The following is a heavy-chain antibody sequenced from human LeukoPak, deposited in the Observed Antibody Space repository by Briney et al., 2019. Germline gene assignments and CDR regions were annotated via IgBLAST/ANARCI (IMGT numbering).Heavy chain of an antibody. CDR1: GGSISSSSYF. D-gene: IGHD3-16*01. J-gene: IGHJ4*02. CDR3: AREGGSSCDY. Sequence: SETLSLTCTVSGGSISSSSYFWGWIRQPPGKGLEWIGSIYYSGSTYYNPSLKSRVTISVDTSKNQFSLKLSSVTAADTAVYYCAREGGSSCDYWGQGTLVTVSS. CDR2: IYYSGST. V-gene: IGHV4-39*07.